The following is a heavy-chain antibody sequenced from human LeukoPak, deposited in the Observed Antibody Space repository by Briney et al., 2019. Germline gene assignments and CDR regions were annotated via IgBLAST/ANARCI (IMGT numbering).Heavy chain of an antibody. CDR2: ISSSSSTI. CDR3: AKVKVGARYYFDY. CDR1: GFTFSSYS. V-gene: IGHV3-48*01. J-gene: IGHJ4*02. D-gene: IGHD1-26*01. Sequence: GGSLRLSCAASGFTFSSYSMNWVRQAPGKGLEWVSYISSSSSTIYYADSVKGRFTISRDNAKNSLYLQMNSLRAEDTAVYYCAKVKVGARYYFDYWGQGTLVTVSS.